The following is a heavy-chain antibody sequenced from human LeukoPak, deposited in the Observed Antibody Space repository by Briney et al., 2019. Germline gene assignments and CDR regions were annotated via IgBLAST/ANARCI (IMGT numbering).Heavy chain of an antibody. D-gene: IGHD2-8*01. CDR2: IYYSGST. CDR1: GDSISTSGDY. CDR3: AQNGQSGFSFDP. V-gene: IGHV4-39*01. J-gene: IGHJ5*02. Sequence: SETLSLTCSVSGDSISTSGDYWGWIRQPPGKGLECIATIYYSGSTYYNPSLKSRVTISIDTSKNQFSLKLSSVTAADTAVYYCAQNGQSGFSFDPWGQGTLVTVSS.